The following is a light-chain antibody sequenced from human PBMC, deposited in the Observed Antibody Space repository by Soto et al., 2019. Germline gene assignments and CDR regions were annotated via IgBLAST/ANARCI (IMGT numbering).Light chain of an antibody. V-gene: IGKV3-20*01. CDR1: QSVTNNY. Sequence: EIVLTQSPATLSLSPGEGATLSCRASQSVTNNYLAWYQQKPGQAPSLLISGASSRATGIPDRFSGSGSGTDFTLTISRLEPDDFAVYYCQQYDTTPLTFGGGTKVEIK. CDR2: GAS. CDR3: QQYDTTPLT. J-gene: IGKJ4*01.